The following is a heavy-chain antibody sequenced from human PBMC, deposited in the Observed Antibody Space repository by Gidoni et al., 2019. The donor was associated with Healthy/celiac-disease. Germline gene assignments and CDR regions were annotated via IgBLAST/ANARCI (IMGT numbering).Heavy chain of an antibody. D-gene: IGHD3-9*01. V-gene: IGHV3-53*04. CDR2: IYSGGST. J-gene: IGHJ4*02. CDR3: YGFDWLSNSFDY. CDR1: GFTVSSNY. Sequence: EVQLVESGGGLVQPGGSLSLSCAASGFTVSSNYMRGVRQAPGKGLEWVSVIYSGGSTYYADSVKGRFTISRHNSKNTLYLQMNSLRAEDTAVYYCYGFDWLSNSFDYWGQGTLVTVSS.